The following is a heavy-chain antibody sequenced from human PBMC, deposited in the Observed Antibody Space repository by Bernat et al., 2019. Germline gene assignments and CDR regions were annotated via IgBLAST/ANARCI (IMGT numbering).Heavy chain of an antibody. CDR2: IWYDGSNK. CDR3: ARDGSWYSSSWFDY. Sequence: VQLVESGGGLVQPGGSLRLSCAASGFTVSSNYMSWVRQAPGKGLEWVAVIWYDGSNKYYADSVKGRFTSSRDNSKNTLYLQMNSLRAEDTAVYYCARDGSWYSSSWFDYWGQGTLVTVSS. J-gene: IGHJ4*02. CDR1: GFTVSSNY. V-gene: IGHV3-33*08. D-gene: IGHD6-13*01.